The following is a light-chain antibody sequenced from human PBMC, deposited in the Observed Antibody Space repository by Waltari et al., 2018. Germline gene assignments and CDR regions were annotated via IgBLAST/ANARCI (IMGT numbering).Light chain of an antibody. CDR2: KAS. J-gene: IGKJ1*01. V-gene: IGKV1-5*03. CDR1: QSISSW. Sequence: DIQMTQSPSTLSASVADRVTITCRASQSISSWLAWYQQKPRKAPKLLIYKASTLESGVPSRFSGSGSGTEFTLTITSLQPDDFATYYCKDYSTYSRTFGQGTKVEIK. CDR3: KDYSTYSRT.